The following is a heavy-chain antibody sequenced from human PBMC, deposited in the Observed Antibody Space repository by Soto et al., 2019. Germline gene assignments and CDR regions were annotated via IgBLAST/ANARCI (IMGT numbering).Heavy chain of an antibody. CDR1: GGSISSGGYS. CDR3: ARGGDDYGDYVGWFDP. D-gene: IGHD4-17*01. Sequence: QLQLPESGSGLVKPSQTLSLTCAVSGGSISSGGYSWSWIRQPPGKGLEWLGYIYHSGSTYYNPSLKSRVTISVDRSKNQFSLKLSSVTAADTAVYYCARGGDDYGDYVGWFDPWGQGTLVTVAS. V-gene: IGHV4-30-2*01. CDR2: IYHSGST. J-gene: IGHJ5*02.